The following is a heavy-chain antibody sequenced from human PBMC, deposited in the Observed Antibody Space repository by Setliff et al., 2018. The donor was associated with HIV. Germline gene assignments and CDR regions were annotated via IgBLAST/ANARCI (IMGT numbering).Heavy chain of an antibody. CDR3: ARDHCSSSGCCEYSYYGMDV. J-gene: IGHJ6*02. Sequence: GASVKVSCKASGYTFTGYYMHWVRQAPGQGLEWMGWINPNSGGTTYAQKFQGWVTMTRDTSISTAYMEVSRLRSDDTAVYYCARDHCSSSGCCEYSYYGMDVWGQGTTVTVSS. D-gene: IGHD2-2*01. V-gene: IGHV1-2*04. CDR1: GYTFTGYY. CDR2: INPNSGGT.